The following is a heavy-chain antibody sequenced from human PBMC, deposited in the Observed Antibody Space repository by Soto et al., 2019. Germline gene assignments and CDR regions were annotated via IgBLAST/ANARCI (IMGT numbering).Heavy chain of an antibody. CDR3: GRDSGTFHIDY. CDR2: IKEDGSDI. V-gene: IGHV3-7*04. CDR1: GFTFSSHW. D-gene: IGHD1-26*01. J-gene: IGHJ4*02. Sequence: GGSLRLFCVASGFTFSSHWMTWVRQAPGKGLEWVANIKEDGSDIYYADSVKGRFTISRDNAKKSLYLQMNSLRAEDTAVYYCGRDSGTFHIDYWGQGTLVTVSS.